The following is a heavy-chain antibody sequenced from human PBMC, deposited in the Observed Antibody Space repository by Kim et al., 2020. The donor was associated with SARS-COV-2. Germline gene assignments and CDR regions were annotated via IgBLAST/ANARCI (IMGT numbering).Heavy chain of an antibody. V-gene: IGHV3-30*18. CDR1: GFTFSSYG. D-gene: IGHD6-13*01. Sequence: GGSLRLSCAASGFTFSSYGMHWVRQAPGKGLEWVAVISYDGSNKYYADSVKGRFTISRDNSKNTLYLQMNSLRAEDTAVYYCAKDPYSSSWYRYFDYWG. CDR3: AKDPYSSSWYRYFDY. CDR2: ISYDGSNK. J-gene: IGHJ4*01.